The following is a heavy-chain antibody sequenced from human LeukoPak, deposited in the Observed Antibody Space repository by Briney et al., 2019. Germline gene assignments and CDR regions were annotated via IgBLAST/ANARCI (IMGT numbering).Heavy chain of an antibody. J-gene: IGHJ4*02. CDR1: GGSVTSGGSY. D-gene: IGHD1-7*01. CDR3: ARGPNWYYNS. V-gene: IGHV4-61*08. Sequence: PSETLSLTCAVSGGSVTSGGSYWSWIRQPPGKGLEWIGYISLSGNTDYNPSLNSRVTISVDTSKNQFSLQLTSVTAADTAVYYCARGPNWYYNSWGQGTLVTVS. CDR2: ISLSGNT.